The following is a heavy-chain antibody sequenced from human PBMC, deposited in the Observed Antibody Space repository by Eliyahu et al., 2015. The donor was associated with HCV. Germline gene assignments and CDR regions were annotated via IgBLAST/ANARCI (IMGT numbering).Heavy chain of an antibody. CDR3: ARVIGGGDYSEYPRADYDGVIDY. Sequence: QVQLVQSGAEVKKPGASVKVSCKASGYTFTGYYMHWVRQAPGQGLEWMGWINPNSGGTNYAQKFQGRVTMTRDTSISTAYMELSRLRSDDTAVYYCARVIGGGDYSEYPRADYDGVIDYWAQEPWSPSPQ. J-gene: IGHJ4*01. CDR1: GYTFTGYY. D-gene: IGHD4-11*01. CDR2: INPNSGGT. V-gene: IGHV1-2*02.